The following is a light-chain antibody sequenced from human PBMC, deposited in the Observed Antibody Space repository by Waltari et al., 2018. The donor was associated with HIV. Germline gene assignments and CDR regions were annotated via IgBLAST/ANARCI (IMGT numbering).Light chain of an antibody. Sequence: EIVMTQSPATLSVSPGERATLSCRASQSVSNNLACYQQKPGQSPRLLIYGASTRATGIPATFSGSGSGTEFTLTISSLQSEDFAVYYCQQYNNWPYTFGQVTKLEIK. CDR3: QQYNNWPYT. CDR1: QSVSNN. CDR2: GAS. V-gene: IGKV3-15*01. J-gene: IGKJ2*01.